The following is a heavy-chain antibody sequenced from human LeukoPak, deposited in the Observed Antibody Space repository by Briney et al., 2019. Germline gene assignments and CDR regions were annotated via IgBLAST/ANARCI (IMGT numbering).Heavy chain of an antibody. V-gene: IGHV4-38-2*01. Sequence: SQTLSLTCAVSGYSISSGYYWGWIRQPPEKGLEWIGSIYHSGSPYYNPSLKSRVTMSVDTSKNHFSLKLSSVTAADTAVYYCARHAGAYGDYYYYMDVWGKGTTVAV. CDR1: GYSISSGYY. CDR2: IYHSGSP. CDR3: ARHAGAYGDYYYYMDV. J-gene: IGHJ6*03. D-gene: IGHD3-10*01.